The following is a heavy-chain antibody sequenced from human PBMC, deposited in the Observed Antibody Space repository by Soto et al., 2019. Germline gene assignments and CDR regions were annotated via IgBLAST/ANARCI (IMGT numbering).Heavy chain of an antibody. J-gene: IGHJ4*02. Sequence: QVQLVESGGGVVQPGRSLRLSCAASGFMFSNHGMHWVRQAPGKGLEWVAVIWSDGNNKYYADSVKGRFNISRDNSKNTVYLQMESLRAEDTAVYYCVRGDNWNDEASDYWGQGTMITVSS. CDR1: GFMFSNHG. V-gene: IGHV3-33*01. D-gene: IGHD1-1*01. CDR3: VRGDNWNDEASDY. CDR2: IWSDGNNK.